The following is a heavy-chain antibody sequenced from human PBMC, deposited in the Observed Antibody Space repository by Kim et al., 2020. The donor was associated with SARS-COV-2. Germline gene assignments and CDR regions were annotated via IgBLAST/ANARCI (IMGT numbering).Heavy chain of an antibody. CDR3: ARQRIAARPGVPADY. D-gene: IGHD6-6*01. J-gene: IGHJ4*02. CDR1: GYSFTSYW. Sequence: GESLKISCKGSGYSFTSYWIGWVRQMPGKGLEWMGIIYPGDSDTRYSPSFQGQVTISADKSISTAYLQWSSLKASDTAMYYCARQRIAARPGVPADYWGQGTLVTVSS. CDR2: IYPGDSDT. V-gene: IGHV5-51*01.